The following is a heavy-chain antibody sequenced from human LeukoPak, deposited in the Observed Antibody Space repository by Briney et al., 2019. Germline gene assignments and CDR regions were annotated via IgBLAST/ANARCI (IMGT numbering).Heavy chain of an antibody. V-gene: IGHV3-15*05. CDR1: GFTFSNAW. D-gene: IGHD3-10*01. J-gene: IGHJ4*02. Sequence: GGSLRLSCAASGFTFSNAWMSWVRQAPGKGLEWVGRIKSKTDGGTADYAAPVKGRFTISRDDSKNTLYLQMNSLKTEDTAVYYCTTAMVRGVIPDYWGQGTLVTVSS. CDR3: TTAMVRGVIPDY. CDR2: IKSKTDGGTA.